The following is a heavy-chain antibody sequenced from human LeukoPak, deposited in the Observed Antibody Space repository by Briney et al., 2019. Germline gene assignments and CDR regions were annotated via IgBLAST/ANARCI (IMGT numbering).Heavy chain of an antibody. CDR3: AKNSYSSGWYAFDY. Sequence: PGRSLRLSCAASGFTFSSYGMHWVRQAPGKGLEWVAVISYDGSNKYYADSVKGRFTISRDNSKNTLYLQMNSLRAEDTAVYYCAKNSYSSGWYAFDYRGQGTLVTVSS. D-gene: IGHD6-19*01. CDR1: GFTFSSYG. V-gene: IGHV3-30*18. J-gene: IGHJ4*02. CDR2: ISYDGSNK.